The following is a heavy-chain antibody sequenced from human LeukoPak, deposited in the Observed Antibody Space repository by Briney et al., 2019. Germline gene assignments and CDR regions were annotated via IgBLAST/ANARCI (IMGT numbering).Heavy chain of an antibody. J-gene: IGHJ3*02. D-gene: IGHD6-13*01. Sequence: GESLKISCQGSGYSFTSYWIAWVRQMPGKGLEWMGIINPDDSDTRYSPSFQGQVTISADKSIRTAYLQWSSLKVSDTAMYYCARPRSGSWYTAYDIWGQGTMVTVS. V-gene: IGHV5-51*01. CDR3: ARPRSGSWYTAYDI. CDR2: INPDDSDT. CDR1: GYSFTSYW.